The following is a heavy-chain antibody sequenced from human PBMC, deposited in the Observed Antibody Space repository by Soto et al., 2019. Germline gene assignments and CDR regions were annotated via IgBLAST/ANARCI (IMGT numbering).Heavy chain of an antibody. CDR3: ARIHYSSSPEYYYYGMDV. D-gene: IGHD6-6*01. J-gene: IGHJ6*02. Sequence: SGPTLVNPTQTLTLTCTFSGFSLSTSGMCVSWIRQPPGKALEWLALIDWDDDKYYSTSLKTRLTISKDTSKNQVVLTMTNMDPVDTATYYCARIHYSSSPEYYYYGMDVWGQGTTVTVSS. CDR1: GFSLSTSGMC. CDR2: IDWDDDK. V-gene: IGHV2-70*01.